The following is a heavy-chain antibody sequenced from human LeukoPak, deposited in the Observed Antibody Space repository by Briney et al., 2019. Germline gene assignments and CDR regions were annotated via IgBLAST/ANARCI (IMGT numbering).Heavy chain of an antibody. CDR3: ARDKGSYYDFDY. Sequence: GGSLRLSCAASGFTFSSYAMSWVRQAPGKGLEWVSAISGSGGSTYYADSVKGRFTISRDNSKNTLYLQMNSLRAEDTAVYYCARDKGSYYDFDYWGQGTLVTVSS. D-gene: IGHD1-26*01. J-gene: IGHJ4*02. CDR2: ISGSGGST. CDR1: GFTFSSYA. V-gene: IGHV3-23*01.